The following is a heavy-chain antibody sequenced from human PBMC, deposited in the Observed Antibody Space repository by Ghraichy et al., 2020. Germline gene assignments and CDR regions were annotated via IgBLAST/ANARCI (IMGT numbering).Heavy chain of an antibody. CDR2: IRTKAYGGTT. CDR1: GFSFGDYA. V-gene: IGHV3-49*03. Sequence: GGSLRLSCTASGFSFGDYAMSWSRQAPGKGLEWVCLIRTKAYGGTTDYAASVKGRFTISRDDSKSIAYLQLNSLKTEDTAVYYCARDTDHGDYVGDHWGQGTLVTVSS. D-gene: IGHD4-17*01. CDR3: ARDTDHGDYVGDH. J-gene: IGHJ4*02.